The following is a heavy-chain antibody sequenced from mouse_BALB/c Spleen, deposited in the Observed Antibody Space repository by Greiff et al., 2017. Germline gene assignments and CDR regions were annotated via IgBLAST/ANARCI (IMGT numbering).Heavy chain of an antibody. Sequence: EVQLVESGGGLVQPGGSLRLSCATSGFTFSDFYMEWVRQTPGKRLEWIAASSNKAYDYTTEYSASVKGRFIVSRDTYQSILYLQMNALRAEDTAIYYCARDVSKGYFDVWGAGTTVTVSS. CDR2: SSNKAYDYTT. CDR3: ARDVSKGYFDV. D-gene: IGHD2-5*01. CDR1: GFTFSDFY. V-gene: IGHV7-1*02. J-gene: IGHJ1*01.